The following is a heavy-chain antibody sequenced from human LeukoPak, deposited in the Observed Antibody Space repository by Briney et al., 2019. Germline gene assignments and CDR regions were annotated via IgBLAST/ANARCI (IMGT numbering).Heavy chain of an antibody. Sequence: PGGSLRLSCAASGFTFSSYGMHWVRQAPGKGLEWVAFIRYDGSNKYYADSVKGRFTISRDNSKNTLYLQMNSLRAEDTAVYYCAKSMIVVATVFDYWGQGTLVTVSS. J-gene: IGHJ4*02. CDR1: GFTFSSYG. CDR2: IRYDGSNK. D-gene: IGHD3-22*01. V-gene: IGHV3-30*02. CDR3: AKSMIVVATVFDY.